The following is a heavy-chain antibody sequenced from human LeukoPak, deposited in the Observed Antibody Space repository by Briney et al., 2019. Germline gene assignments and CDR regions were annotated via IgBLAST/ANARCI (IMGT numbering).Heavy chain of an antibody. J-gene: IGHJ4*02. CDR3: ATYRQVLLPFES. CDR2: IFPSGGEM. D-gene: IGHD2-8*02. V-gene: IGHV3-23*01. CDR1: GFTFSTFA. Sequence: SGGSLRLSCAASGFTFSTFAMIWVRQPPGKGLEWVSSIFPSGGEMHYADSVRGRFTISRDNSKSTLSLQMNSLRAEDTAIYYCATYRQVLLPFESWGQGTLVTVSS.